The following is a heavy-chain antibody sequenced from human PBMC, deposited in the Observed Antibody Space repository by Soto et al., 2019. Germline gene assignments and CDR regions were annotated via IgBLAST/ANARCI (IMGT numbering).Heavy chain of an antibody. CDR3: AREKNIVVLPLLSLDF. CDR2: IIPIIGTP. J-gene: IGHJ4*02. D-gene: IGHD2-21*01. Sequence: VQLAQSGAEVKKPGSSVIVSCKASGGTFDNYAISWVRQAPGQGLEWMGGIIPIIGTPSYAQRFQGRVTFIADKSTRTAYMELRSLRSEDTAVYYCAREKNIVVLPLLSLDFWGQGTQVIVSS. V-gene: IGHV1-69*06. CDR1: GGTFDNYA.